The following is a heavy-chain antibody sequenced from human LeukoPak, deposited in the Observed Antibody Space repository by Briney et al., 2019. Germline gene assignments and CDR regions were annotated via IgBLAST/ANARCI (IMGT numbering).Heavy chain of an antibody. J-gene: IGHJ4*02. CDR3: ARGYSYGYDAYYFDY. CDR2: IGTAGDP. Sequence: GGSLRLSCAASGFTFSSYDMHWVRQATGKGLEWVSAIGTAGDPYYPGSAKGRFTISRENAKNPSYLQMNSLRAGDTAVYYCARGYSYGYDAYYFDYWGQGTLVTVSS. V-gene: IGHV3-13*05. CDR1: GFTFSSYD. D-gene: IGHD5-18*01.